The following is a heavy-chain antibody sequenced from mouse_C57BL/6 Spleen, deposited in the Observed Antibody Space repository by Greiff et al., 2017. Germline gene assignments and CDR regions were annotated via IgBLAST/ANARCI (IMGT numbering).Heavy chain of an antibody. CDR1: GYTFTSYW. J-gene: IGHJ4*01. V-gene: IGHV1-69*01. Sequence: QVQLQQPGAELVMPGASVKLSCKASGYTFTSYWMHWVKQRPGQGLEWIGEIDPFDSYPNYNQKFKGKSTLTVDKSSSTAYMQLSSLTTEDSAVYYCARGTAQGYAMDDWGQGTSVTVSS. CDR3: ARGTAQGYAMDD. CDR2: IDPFDSYP. D-gene: IGHD3-2*02.